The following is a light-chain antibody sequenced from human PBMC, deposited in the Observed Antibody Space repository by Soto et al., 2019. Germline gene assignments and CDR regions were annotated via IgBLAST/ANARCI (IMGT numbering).Light chain of an antibody. Sequence: QSALTQPASVSGSPGQSITISCTGTSSDVGGYNYVSWYQQHPGKAPKLMIYEVSNRPSGVSNSFSGSKSGNTASLTISGLQAEDEADYYCSSYTSSSTPFVFGTGTKVTVL. CDR3: SSYTSSSTPFV. CDR2: EVS. J-gene: IGLJ1*01. CDR1: SSDVGGYNY. V-gene: IGLV2-14*01.